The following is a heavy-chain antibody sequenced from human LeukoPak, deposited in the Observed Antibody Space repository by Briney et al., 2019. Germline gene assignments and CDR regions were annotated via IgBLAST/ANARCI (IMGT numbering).Heavy chain of an antibody. CDR1: GYTFTSYY. V-gene: IGHV1-46*01. J-gene: IGHJ4*02. CDR2: INPSGGST. CDR3: ATLIAARAAEADY. D-gene: IGHD6-6*01. Sequence: VASVKVSCKASGYTFTSYYMHWVRQAPGQGLEWMGIINPSGGSTSYAQKFQGRVTMTRDMSTNTVYMELSSLRSEDTAVYYCATLIAARAAEADYWGQGTLVTVSS.